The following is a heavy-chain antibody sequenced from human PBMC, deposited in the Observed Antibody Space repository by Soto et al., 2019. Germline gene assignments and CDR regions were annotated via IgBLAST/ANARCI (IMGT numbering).Heavy chain of an antibody. CDR1: GYSFTSYW. J-gene: IGHJ4*02. D-gene: IGHD3-10*01. CDR2: IDPSDSYT. CDR3: ARPIGAAAADLDY. Sequence: PGESLKISCQGSGYSFTSYWISWVRQMPGKGLEWMGRIDPSDSYTNYSPSFQGHVTISADKSISTAYLQWSSLKASDTAMYYCARPIGAAAADLDYWGQGTLVTVSS. V-gene: IGHV5-10-1*01.